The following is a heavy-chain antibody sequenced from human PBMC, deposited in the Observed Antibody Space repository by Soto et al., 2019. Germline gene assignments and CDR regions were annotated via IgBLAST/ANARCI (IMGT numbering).Heavy chain of an antibody. CDR2: IYYSGST. Sequence: SETLSLTCTVSGGSISSYYWSWIRQPPGKGLEWIGYIYYSGSTNYNPSLKSRVTISVDTSKNQFSLKLSSVTAADTAVYYCARHSYHRYCSSTSCYDYWGQGTLVTVSA. D-gene: IGHD2-2*01. CDR3: ARHSYHRYCSSTSCYDY. V-gene: IGHV4-59*08. J-gene: IGHJ4*02. CDR1: GGSISSYY.